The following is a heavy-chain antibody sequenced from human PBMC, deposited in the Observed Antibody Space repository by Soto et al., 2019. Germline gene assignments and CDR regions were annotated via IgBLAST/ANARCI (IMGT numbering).Heavy chain of an antibody. CDR3: ARSYRRYCSGGSCYSYYYYSMDV. J-gene: IGHJ6*03. Sequence: QVQLQESGPGLVKPSETLSLTCTVSGGSISSYYWSWIRQPPGKGLEWIGYIYYSGSTNYNPSLKSRVTISVDTSKNQFSLKLSSVTVADTAVYYCARSYRRYCSGGSCYSYYYYSMDVWGKGTTVTVSS. CDR1: GGSISSYY. V-gene: IGHV4-59*01. CDR2: IYYSGST. D-gene: IGHD2-15*01.